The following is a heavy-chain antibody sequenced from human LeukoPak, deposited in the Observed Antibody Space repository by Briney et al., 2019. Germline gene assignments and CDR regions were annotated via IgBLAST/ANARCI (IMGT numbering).Heavy chain of an antibody. CDR1: GFSLSTSAMC. J-gene: IGHJ6*03. V-gene: IGHV2-70*11. Sequence: SGPTLVNPTQTLTLTCTFSGFSLSTSAMCVSWIRQPPGKALEWLARIDWDDDKYYSTSLKTRLTISKDTSKNQVVLTMTNMDPVDTATYYCARILRFLDRSGKMDHMDVWGKGTTVTVSS. CDR3: ARILRFLDRSGKMDHMDV. CDR2: IDWDDDK. D-gene: IGHD3-3*01.